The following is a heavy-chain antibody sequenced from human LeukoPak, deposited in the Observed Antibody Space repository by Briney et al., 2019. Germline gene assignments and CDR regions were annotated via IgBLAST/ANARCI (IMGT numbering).Heavy chain of an antibody. CDR2: ISGNGGST. D-gene: IGHD6-13*01. CDR3: ARGRSAAGPLHYFDS. J-gene: IGHJ4*02. CDR1: GFTFSSFA. V-gene: IGHV3-64*05. Sequence: GGSLRLSCSASGFTFSSFALHWVRQAPGKGLEYVSSISGNGGSTYYADSVKGRFTISRDNSKNTLYFQMSSLRAEDTAVYYCARGRSAAGPLHYFDSWGQGTLVTVSS.